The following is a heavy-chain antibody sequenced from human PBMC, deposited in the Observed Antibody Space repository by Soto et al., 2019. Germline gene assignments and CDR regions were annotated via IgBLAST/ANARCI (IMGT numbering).Heavy chain of an antibody. V-gene: IGHV1-69*12. J-gene: IGHJ4*02. CDR1: GGTFSSSA. CDR3: ASLLRGYSGTGDY. Sequence: QVQLVQSGAEVKKPGSSVKVSCKASGGTFSSSAISWVRQAPGQGLEWMGGIIPIFGTANYAQKFQGRVTITADESTSTAYMELSSLRSEDAAVYYCASLLRGYSGTGDYWGQGTLVTVSS. D-gene: IGHD5-12*01. CDR2: IIPIFGTA.